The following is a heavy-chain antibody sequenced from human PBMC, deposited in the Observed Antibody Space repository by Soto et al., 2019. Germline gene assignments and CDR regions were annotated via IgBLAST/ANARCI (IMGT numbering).Heavy chain of an antibody. Sequence: PGGSLRLSCAASGFTFSSYSMNWVRQAPGKGLEWVSSISSSSSYIYYADSVKGRFTISRDNAKNSLYLQMNSLRAEDTAVYYCARAAPRLRPIETADFDYWGQGTLVTVSS. CDR3: ARAAPRLRPIETADFDY. J-gene: IGHJ4*02. CDR2: ISSSSSYI. V-gene: IGHV3-21*01. CDR1: GFTFSSYS.